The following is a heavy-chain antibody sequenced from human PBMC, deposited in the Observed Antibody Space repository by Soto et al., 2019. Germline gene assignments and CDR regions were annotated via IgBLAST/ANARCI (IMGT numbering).Heavy chain of an antibody. CDR2: IITLFGTA. J-gene: IGHJ4*02. CDR3: VREVGYGDFSAALLD. Sequence: VQLMQSGAEVKHPVSSVKVSCKASGGTFSSHSSNWVRQAPGHVLEWMGGIITLFGTANYAQNFQVRVMLTAAQSTSAAYMEPNSLGSDGTAVYYCVREVGYGDFSAALLDWGQGTLVTVSS. D-gene: IGHD4-17*01. CDR1: GGTFSSHS. V-gene: IGHV1-69*01.